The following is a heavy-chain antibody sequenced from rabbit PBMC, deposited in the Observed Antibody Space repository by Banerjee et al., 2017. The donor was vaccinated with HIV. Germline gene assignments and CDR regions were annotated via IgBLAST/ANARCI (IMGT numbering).Heavy chain of an antibody. CDR1: GFSFSSGYD. D-gene: IGHD4-1*01. Sequence: QEQLEESGGDLVKPEGSLTLTCTASGFSFSSGYDMCWVRQAPGKGLEWIACIYGGSSGNTYYASWAKGRFTISKTSSTTVTLQMTSLTAADTATYFCARDSSGWDTRLDLWGPGTLVTVS. V-gene: IGHV1S45*01. CDR3: ARDSSGWDTRLDL. CDR2: IYGGSSGNT. J-gene: IGHJ3*01.